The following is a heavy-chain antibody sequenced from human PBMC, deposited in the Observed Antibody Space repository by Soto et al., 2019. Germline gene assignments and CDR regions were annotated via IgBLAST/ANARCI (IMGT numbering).Heavy chain of an antibody. Sequence: QVQLVQSGAEVKKPGSSVKVSCKASGGTFSSYAISWVRQAPGQGLEWMGGIIPIFSTPNYAQKFQGGVTITADESTSTAYMELSSLRSEDTAVYYCARDLRGIAVAGTDFDYWGQGTLVTVSS. D-gene: IGHD6-19*01. V-gene: IGHV1-69*01. CDR2: IIPIFSTP. CDR3: ARDLRGIAVAGTDFDY. CDR1: GGTFSSYA. J-gene: IGHJ4*02.